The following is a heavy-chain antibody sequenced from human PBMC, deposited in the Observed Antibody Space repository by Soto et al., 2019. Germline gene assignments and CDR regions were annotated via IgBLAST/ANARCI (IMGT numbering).Heavy chain of an antibody. V-gene: IGHV1-46*04. J-gene: IGHJ4*02. Sequence: QVQLVQSGAEVKKPGASVKVSCKASGYTFTSYYMDWVRQAPGQGLEWMGIINPSGGSTSYAQKLRGRGTRTGDTSRSTVDMGVSRLGAEDAAVYYCAGGRGLMGRGSYYDYWGQGTLVTVSS. CDR2: INPSGGST. CDR3: AGGRGLMGRGSYYDY. CDR1: GYTFTSYY. D-gene: IGHD3-16*01.